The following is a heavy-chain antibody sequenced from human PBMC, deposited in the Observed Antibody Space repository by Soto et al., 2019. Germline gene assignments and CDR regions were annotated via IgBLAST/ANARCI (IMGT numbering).Heavy chain of an antibody. Sequence: QVQLQESGPGLVKPSQTLSLTCTVSGGSISSGGYYWNWIRQHPGKGLEWIGYIYSSGSTSYNPSLKGRVTTSVDTTKNQSPLKLSSVTAADPAVYYCARETRAWGQGTLVTVSS. CDR1: GGSISSGGYY. J-gene: IGHJ5*02. CDR3: ARETRA. CDR2: IYSSGST. V-gene: IGHV4-31*03.